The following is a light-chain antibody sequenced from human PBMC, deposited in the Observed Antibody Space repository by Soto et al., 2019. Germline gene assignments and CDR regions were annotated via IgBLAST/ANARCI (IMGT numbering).Light chain of an antibody. V-gene: IGKV1-12*01. CDR3: QQGHTFPLT. Sequence: DIQMTQSPSSVSASVGDRVTITCRASQAIGSWVAWYQQKPGKAPKLLIYAASTLQSGVPLRFSGSGSGTDFTLTISSLQPEDFATYYCQQGHTFPLTFGGGTNVEIK. CDR1: QAIGSW. CDR2: AAS. J-gene: IGKJ4*02.